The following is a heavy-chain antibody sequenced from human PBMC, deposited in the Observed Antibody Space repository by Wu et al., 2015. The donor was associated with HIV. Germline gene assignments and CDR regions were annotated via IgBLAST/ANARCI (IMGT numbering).Heavy chain of an antibody. CDR2: IIPIFGTA. CDR1: GDTFNIFA. V-gene: IGHV1-69*12. D-gene: IGHD3-3*01. CDR3: ARETTPTYYDFWSGTQRGWFDP. J-gene: IGHJ5*02. Sequence: QVQLVQSGAEVKKPGSSVKVSCKASGDTFNIFAINWVRQAPGQGLEWMGGIIPIFGTANYAQKFQGRVTITADESTSTAYMELSSLRSEDTAVYYCARETTPTYYDFWSGTQRGWFDPVGPGNPGPPSPQ.